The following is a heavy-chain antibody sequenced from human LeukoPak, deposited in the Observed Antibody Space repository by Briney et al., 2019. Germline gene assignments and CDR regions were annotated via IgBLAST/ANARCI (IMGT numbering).Heavy chain of an antibody. CDR3: ARGGDGYNLEGYYFDY. Sequence: PSETLSLTCTVSGGSISSGGYYWSWIRQHPGKGLEWIGYIYYSGSTYYNPSLKSRVTISVDTSKNQFSLKLSSVTAADTAVYYCARGGDGYNLEGYYFDYWGQGTLVTVSS. J-gene: IGHJ4*02. D-gene: IGHD5-24*01. V-gene: IGHV4-31*03. CDR1: GGSISSGGYY. CDR2: IYYSGST.